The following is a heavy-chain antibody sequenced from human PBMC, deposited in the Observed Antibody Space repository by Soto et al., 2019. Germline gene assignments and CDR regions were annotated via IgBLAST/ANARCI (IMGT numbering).Heavy chain of an antibody. CDR1: GGTFSSYA. D-gene: IGHD2-2*01. V-gene: IGHV1-69*06. J-gene: IGHJ4*02. CDR2: IIPIFGTA. CDR3: AREVVGYCSSTSCPPSYYFDY. Sequence: SVKVSCKASGGTFSSYAISRVRQAPGQGLEWMGGIIPIFGTANYAQKFQGRVTITADKSTSTAYMELSSLRSEDTAVYYCAREVVGYCSSTSCPPSYYFDYWGQGTLVTVSS.